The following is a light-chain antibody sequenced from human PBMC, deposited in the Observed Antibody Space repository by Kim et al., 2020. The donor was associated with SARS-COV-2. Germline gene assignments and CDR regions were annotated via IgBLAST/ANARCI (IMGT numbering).Light chain of an antibody. CDR3: QQYQT. J-gene: IGKJ1*01. V-gene: IGKV3-20*01. CDR2: AAS. CDR1: QSVSSNY. Sequence: ELVLTQSPGTLSLSPGERATLSCRAIQSVSSNYLSWYQQKPGQAPRLLIYAASNRATGIPDRFSGGGSGTDFTLIISGLEPEDFAVYFCQQYQTFGQGTKVDIK.